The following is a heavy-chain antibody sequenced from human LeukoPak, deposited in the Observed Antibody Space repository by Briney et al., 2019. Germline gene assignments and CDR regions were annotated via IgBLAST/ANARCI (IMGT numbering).Heavy chain of an antibody. J-gene: IGHJ4*02. Sequence: PSETLSLTCTVSGGSISSYYWSWIRQPPGKGLEWIGYIYYSGSTNYNPSLKSRVTISVDTSKNQLYLKLSTVTAADTAVYYWARGGGSITMVRGAEFDYWGQGTLVTVSS. D-gene: IGHD3-10*01. CDR2: IYYSGST. CDR3: ARGGGSITMVRGAEFDY. V-gene: IGHV4-59*08. CDR1: GGSISSYY.